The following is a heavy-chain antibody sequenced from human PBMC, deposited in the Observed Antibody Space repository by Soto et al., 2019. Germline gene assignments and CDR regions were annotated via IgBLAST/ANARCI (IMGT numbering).Heavy chain of an antibody. V-gene: IGHV1-69*02. CDR3: ASKPYYGSGSYSTYYWYFDL. J-gene: IGHJ2*01. Sequence: SVKLSCKDSGGTFSSYTISWVRQAPGQGLEWMGRIIPILGIANYAQKFQGRVTITADKSTSTAYMELSSLRSEDTAVYYCASKPYYGSGSYSTYYWYFDLWGRGTLVTVSS. D-gene: IGHD3-10*01. CDR1: GGTFSSYT. CDR2: IIPILGIA.